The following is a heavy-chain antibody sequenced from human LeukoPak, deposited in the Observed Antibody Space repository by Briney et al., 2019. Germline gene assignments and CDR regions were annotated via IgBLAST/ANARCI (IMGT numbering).Heavy chain of an antibody. V-gene: IGHV3-23*01. CDR2: IRVSVGSP. CDR1: GFTFTSYA. CDR3: AKDLGYSYGLDY. D-gene: IGHD5-18*01. J-gene: IGHJ4*02. Sequence: GGSLRLSCAASGFTFTSYAICGVCQAPGEGLEWVLHIRVSVGSPYTTDSVWGRFTISRDNSKNTLYLQMNSLRAEDTAVYYCAKDLGYSYGLDYWGQGTLVTVSS.